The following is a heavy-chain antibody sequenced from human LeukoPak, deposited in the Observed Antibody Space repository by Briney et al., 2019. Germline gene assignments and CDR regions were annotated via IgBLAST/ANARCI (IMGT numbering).Heavy chain of an antibody. Sequence: SETLSLTCTVSDGSISSYYWSWIRQPPGKGLEWIGYIYYSGSTNYNPSLKSRVTISVDTSKNQFSLKLSSVTAADTAVYYCARQPYYYDSSGYEYYFDYWGQGTLVTVSS. D-gene: IGHD3-22*01. CDR1: DGSISSYY. CDR3: ARQPYYYDSSGYEYYFDY. V-gene: IGHV4-59*08. CDR2: IYYSGST. J-gene: IGHJ4*02.